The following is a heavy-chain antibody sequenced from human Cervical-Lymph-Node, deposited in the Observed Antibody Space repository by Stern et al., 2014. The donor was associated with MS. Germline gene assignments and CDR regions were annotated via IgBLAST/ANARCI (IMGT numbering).Heavy chain of an antibody. V-gene: IGHV3-30*04. CDR1: GFTFSTYA. CDR3: ARDGGAGWYDY. Sequence: QMQLVQSGGGVVQPGRSLRLSCAASGFTFSTYAMHWVRQSPGKGLEWVAVISNDGSNEYYVDSVNGRFTISRDNSQNTLYLEMNSLRAEDTAMYYCARDGGAGWYDYWGQGTLVTVSS. J-gene: IGHJ4*02. D-gene: IGHD6-19*01. CDR2: ISNDGSNE.